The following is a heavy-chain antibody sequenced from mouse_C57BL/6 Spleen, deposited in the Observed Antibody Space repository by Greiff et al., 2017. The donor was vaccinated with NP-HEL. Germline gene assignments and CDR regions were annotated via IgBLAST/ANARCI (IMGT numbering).Heavy chain of an antibody. CDR1: GFTFSDAW. J-gene: IGHJ4*01. V-gene: IGHV6-6*01. Sequence: EVQGVESGGGLVQPGGSMKLSCAASGFTFSDAWMDWVRQSPEKGLEWVAEIRNKANNHATYYAESVKGRFTISRDDSKSSVYLQMNSLRAEDTGIYYCTSHYYGSSLYAMDYWGQGTSVTVSS. D-gene: IGHD1-1*01. CDR3: TSHYYGSSLYAMDY. CDR2: IRNKANNHAT.